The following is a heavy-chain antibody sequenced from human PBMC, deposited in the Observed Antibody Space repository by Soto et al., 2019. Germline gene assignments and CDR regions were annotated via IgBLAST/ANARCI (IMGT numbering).Heavy chain of an antibody. V-gene: IGHV2-26*01. J-gene: IGHJ3*02. Sequence: SGPTLVNPTETLTLTCTVSGFSLSNARMGVSWIRQPPGKALEWLAHIFSNDEKSYSTSLKSRLTISKDTSKSQVVLTMTNMDPVDTATYYCARIKPYSGSYYNVPDAFDIWGQGTMVTVSS. D-gene: IGHD3-10*01. CDR1: GFSLSNARMG. CDR2: IFSNDEK. CDR3: ARIKPYSGSYYNVPDAFDI.